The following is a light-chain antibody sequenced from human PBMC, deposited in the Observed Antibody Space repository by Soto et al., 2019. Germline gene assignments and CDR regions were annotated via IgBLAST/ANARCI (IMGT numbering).Light chain of an antibody. CDR1: QSISSSY. CDR3: QQYDGSPPYT. CDR2: GTS. V-gene: IGKV3-20*01. J-gene: IGKJ2*01. Sequence: VLTQSPGTLSLSPGERAAISCRASQSISSSYLAWYQHKPSQAPRLLIYGTSSRATGIPHRFSGSGSGTDFTLTISRLEPEDCGVYYCQQYDGSPPYTFGQGTRLEIK.